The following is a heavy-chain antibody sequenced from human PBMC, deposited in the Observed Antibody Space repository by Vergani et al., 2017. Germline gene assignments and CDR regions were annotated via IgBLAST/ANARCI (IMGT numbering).Heavy chain of an antibody. D-gene: IGHD2-2*01. CDR3: AREGYCSSTSRQGVFDY. J-gene: IGHJ4*02. CDR2: IIPILGIA. V-gene: IGHV1-69*08. CDR1: GGTFSSYT. Sequence: QVQLVQSGAELKKPGSSVKVSCKASGGTFSSYTISWVRQAPGQGLEWMGRIIPILGIANYAQEFQDRVTITADKSTSTAYMELSSLRSEDTAVYYCAREGYCSSTSRQGVFDYWGQGTLVTVSS.